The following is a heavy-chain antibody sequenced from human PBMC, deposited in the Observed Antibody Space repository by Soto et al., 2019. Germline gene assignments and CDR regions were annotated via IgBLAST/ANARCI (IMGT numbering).Heavy chain of an antibody. CDR2: IKSKTDGGTT. J-gene: IGHJ4*02. Sequence: EVQLVESGGGLVKPGGSLRLSCAASGFTFSNAWMSWVRQAPGKGLEWVGRIKSKTDGGTTDYAARVKGRYTISRDDSKNTLYLEMNSLKTEDTAVYYCTTDRSFYDYIWGSYRFEDYWGQGTLVTVSS. CDR3: TTDRSFYDYIWGSYRFEDY. V-gene: IGHV3-15*01. CDR1: GFTFSNAW. D-gene: IGHD3-16*02.